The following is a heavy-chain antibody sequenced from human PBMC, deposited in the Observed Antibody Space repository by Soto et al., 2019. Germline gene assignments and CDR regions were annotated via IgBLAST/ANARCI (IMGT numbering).Heavy chain of an antibody. V-gene: IGHV3-23*01. CDR1: GIIFSDYG. Sequence: LRLSCTTSGIIFSDYGMNWVRQAPGKGLEWVSGITKTGRSTFLADSVKGRFTISRDKLKNIVYLQMNSLRLDDTALYYCTKDGDGYDFAFDSWGQGTMVTVS. J-gene: IGHJ3*02. CDR2: ITKTGRST. D-gene: IGHD5-12*01. CDR3: TKDGDGYDFAFDS.